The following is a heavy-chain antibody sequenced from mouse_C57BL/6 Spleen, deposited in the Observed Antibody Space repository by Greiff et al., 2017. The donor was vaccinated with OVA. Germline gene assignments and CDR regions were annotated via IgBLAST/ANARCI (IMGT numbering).Heavy chain of an antibody. CDR3: ARYYYGSSYCWYFDV. CDR1: GYTFTSYW. D-gene: IGHD1-1*01. Sequence: VQLQQPGAELVRPGSSVKLSCKASGYTFTSYWMHWVKQRPIQSLEWIGNIDPSDSETHYNQKFKDKATLTVDKSSSTAYMQLSSLTSEDSAVYYCARYYYGSSYCWYFDVWGTGTTVTVSS. V-gene: IGHV1-52*01. CDR2: IDPSDSET. J-gene: IGHJ1*03.